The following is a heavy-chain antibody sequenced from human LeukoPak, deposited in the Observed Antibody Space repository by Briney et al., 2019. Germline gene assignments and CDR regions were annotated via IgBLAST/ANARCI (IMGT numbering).Heavy chain of an antibody. V-gene: IGHV3-21*01. J-gene: IGHJ4*02. Sequence: PGGSLRLSCAAPGFPSSSYSMNWVRQPPGKGLEWVSSISSSSSYIYYADSVKGRSTISRDNAKNSLYLQVNSLRAEDTAVYYCARDGPYYYDSSGSENDYWGQGTLVTVSS. CDR3: ARDGPYYYDSSGSENDY. CDR2: ISSSSSYI. CDR1: GFPSSSYS. D-gene: IGHD3-22*01.